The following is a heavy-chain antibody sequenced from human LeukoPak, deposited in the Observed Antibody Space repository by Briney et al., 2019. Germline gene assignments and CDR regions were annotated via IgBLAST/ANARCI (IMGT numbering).Heavy chain of an antibody. J-gene: IGHJ4*02. CDR2: IYPGDSDT. V-gene: IGHV5-51*01. Sequence: GESLKISCKGSGYSFTSYWIGWVRQMPGKGLEWMGIIYPGDSDTRYSPSFRGQVTISADKSISTAYLQWSSLKASDTAMYYCARTKVVPAATIDYWGQGTLVTVSS. CDR3: ARTKVVPAATIDY. D-gene: IGHD2-2*01. CDR1: GYSFTSYW.